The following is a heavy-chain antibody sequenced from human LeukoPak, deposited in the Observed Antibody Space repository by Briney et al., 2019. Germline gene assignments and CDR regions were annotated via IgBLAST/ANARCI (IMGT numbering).Heavy chain of an antibody. D-gene: IGHD6-13*01. Sequence: QTGGSLRLSCASSGFTFSSYGMHWVRQAPGKGLEWVAVISYDGSNKYYADSVKGRFTISRDNAKNSLYLQMNSLRAEDTAVYYCARDLMGIAYRGAFYYWGQGTLVTVSS. J-gene: IGHJ4*02. CDR3: ARDLMGIAYRGAFYY. V-gene: IGHV3-30*03. CDR1: GFTFSSYG. CDR2: ISYDGSNK.